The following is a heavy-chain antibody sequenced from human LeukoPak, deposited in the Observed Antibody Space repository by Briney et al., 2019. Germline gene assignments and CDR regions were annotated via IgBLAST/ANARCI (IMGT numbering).Heavy chain of an antibody. CDR1: GFTFSSYG. CDR3: ARVSDYVWGSYRRGLDY. D-gene: IGHD3-16*02. CDR2: IWYDGSNK. V-gene: IGHV3-33*01. J-gene: IGHJ4*02. Sequence: GGSLRLSCAASGFTFSSYGMHWVRQAPGKGLEWVAVIWYDGSNKYYADSVKGRFTISRDNSKNTLYLQMNSLRAEDTAVYYCARVSDYVWGSYRRGLDYWGQGTLVTVSS.